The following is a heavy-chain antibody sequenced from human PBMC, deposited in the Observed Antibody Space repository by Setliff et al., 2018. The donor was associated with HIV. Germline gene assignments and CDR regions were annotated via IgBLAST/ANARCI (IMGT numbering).Heavy chain of an antibody. D-gene: IGHD3-10*01. CDR2: IYYNGSA. CDR1: GGSISSSSYY. CDR3: ARRGGLVRGVITYYYMDV. Sequence: KASETLSLTCTVSGGSISSSSYYWGWIRQPPGKGLEWIGNIYYNGSAYYTPSLKSRVTISVDTSKNQFSLNLSSVTAADTAVYYCARRGGLVRGVITYYYMDVWGIGTTVTVSS. V-gene: IGHV4-39*01. J-gene: IGHJ6*03.